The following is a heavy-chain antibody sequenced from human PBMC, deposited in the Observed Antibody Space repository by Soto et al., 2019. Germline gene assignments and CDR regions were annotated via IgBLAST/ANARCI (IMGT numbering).Heavy chain of an antibody. Sequence: SETLSLTCAVSGGSISSGGYSWSWIRQPPGKGLEWIGYIYHSGSTYYNPSLKSRVTISVDRSKNQFSLKLSSVTAADTAVYYCARGRGYYGSGSLDYWGQGTLVTVSS. CDR1: GGSISSGGYS. V-gene: IGHV4-30-2*01. CDR3: ARGRGYYGSGSLDY. CDR2: IYHSGST. D-gene: IGHD3-10*01. J-gene: IGHJ4*02.